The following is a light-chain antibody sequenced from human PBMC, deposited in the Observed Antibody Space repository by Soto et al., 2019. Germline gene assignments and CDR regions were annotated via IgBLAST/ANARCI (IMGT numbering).Light chain of an antibody. Sequence: QSALTQPPSASGSPGQSVTISCTGTSSDVGGYNYVSWYQQHPGRAPKRMIYEVTKRPSGVPDRFSGSKSGNTASLTVSGLQAEDEADYYCNSYAGSDNWVFGGGTKVTVL. CDR1: SSDVGGYNY. CDR3: NSYAGSDNWV. J-gene: IGLJ3*02. CDR2: EVT. V-gene: IGLV2-8*01.